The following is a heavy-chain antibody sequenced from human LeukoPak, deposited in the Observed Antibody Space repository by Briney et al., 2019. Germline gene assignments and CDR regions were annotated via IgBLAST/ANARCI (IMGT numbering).Heavy chain of an antibody. CDR2: IYPGDSDT. CDR3: ARLLAAPYYINF. CDR1: GYSFTTYW. Sequence: GESLKISCKGSGYSFTTYWIGWVRQMPGKGLEWMGIIYPGDSDTRYSPSFQGQVSISVDTSIDTAYLRWSSVKASDTAMYYCARLLAAPYYINFWGQGTLVTVPS. J-gene: IGHJ4*02. V-gene: IGHV5-51*01. D-gene: IGHD6-25*01.